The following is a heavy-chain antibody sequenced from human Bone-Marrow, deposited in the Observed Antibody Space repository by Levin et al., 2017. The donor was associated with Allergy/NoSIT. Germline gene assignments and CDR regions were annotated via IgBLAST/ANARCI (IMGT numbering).Heavy chain of an antibody. V-gene: IGHV3-48*04. J-gene: IGHJ4*02. CDR3: VRDRLGNNKYDSSGYFC. D-gene: IGHD3-22*01. CDR2: ITTSGRSI. Sequence: LSLTCAASGFTFSSYSMNWVRQAPGQGLEWVSHITTSGRSIYYADSVKGRFTTSRDNAKNSLYLQMNSLRAEDTAVYFCVRDRLGNNKYDSSGYFCWGQGALVTVSS. CDR1: GFTFSSYS.